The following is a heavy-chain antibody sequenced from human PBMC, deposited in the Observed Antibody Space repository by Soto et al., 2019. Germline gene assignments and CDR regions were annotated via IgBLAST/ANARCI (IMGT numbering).Heavy chain of an antibody. V-gene: IGHV3-30*18. Sequence: QVQLVESGGGVVQPGRSLRLSCAASGFTFSSYDMHWVRQAPGKGLEWVAVISYDGSNKYYADSVKGRFTISRDNSKNTLYLQMNSLRAEDTAVYYCAKDTAVAGNYYYYGMDVWGQGTTVTVSS. CDR3: AKDTAVAGNYYYYGMDV. CDR2: ISYDGSNK. CDR1: GFTFSSYD. D-gene: IGHD6-19*01. J-gene: IGHJ6*02.